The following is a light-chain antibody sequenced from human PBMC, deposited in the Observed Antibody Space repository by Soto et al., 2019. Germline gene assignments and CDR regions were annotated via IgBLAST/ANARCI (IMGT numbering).Light chain of an antibody. CDR1: SSDVGSFDF. V-gene: IGLV2-11*01. Sequence: QSALTQPRSVSGSPGQSVTISCTGTSSDVGSFDFVSWYQQYPGKAPKPIIFDVNKRPSGVPDRFSGSKSGNTASLTISGLQADDEADYYCCSYAGTYTAYIFGTGTKLAVL. J-gene: IGLJ1*01. CDR3: CSYAGTYTAYI. CDR2: DVN.